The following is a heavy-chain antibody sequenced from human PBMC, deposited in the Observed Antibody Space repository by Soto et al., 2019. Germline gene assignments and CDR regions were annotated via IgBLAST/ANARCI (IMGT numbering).Heavy chain of an antibody. V-gene: IGHV1-2*02. CDR3: ASVLYEVVMDV. D-gene: IGHD2-15*01. CDR2: INPKSGGT. J-gene: IGHJ6*02. Sequence: ASVNVSCKAPGYTFIGYYMHWVRQAPGQGLEWMGWINPKSGGTNYAQKFPGRVTMTRDTSXSTAYMELSRLRSDDTAVYYCASVLYEVVMDVSGQGTTVTVSS. CDR1: GYTFIGYY.